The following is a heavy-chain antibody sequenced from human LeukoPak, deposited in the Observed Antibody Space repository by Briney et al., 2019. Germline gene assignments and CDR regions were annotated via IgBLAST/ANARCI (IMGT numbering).Heavy chain of an antibody. CDR3: ARSPYYAGAFVDY. Sequence: TGGSLRLSCAASGFTFSDYYMSWVRQAPGKGLEWVSYISGSSGCINYADSVKGRFTISRDNAKNSLYLQMNSLRAEDTAVYYCARSPYYAGAFVDYWGQGTLVTVSS. CDR1: GFTFSDYY. CDR2: ISGSSGCI. J-gene: IGHJ4*02. D-gene: IGHD4-23*01. V-gene: IGHV3-11*06.